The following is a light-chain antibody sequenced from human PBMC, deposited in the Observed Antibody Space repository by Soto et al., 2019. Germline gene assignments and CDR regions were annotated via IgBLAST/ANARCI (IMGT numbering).Light chain of an antibody. CDR2: GAS. CDR3: QQYNSYPIT. J-gene: IGKJ5*01. CDR1: QSVSSN. Sequence: EIVMTQSPATVSVSPGERATLSCRASQSVSSNLAWYQQKPGQAPRLLIYGASTRATGIPARFSGSGSGTEFTLTISSLQSEDFATYYCQQYNSYPITFGQGTRLAI. V-gene: IGKV3-15*01.